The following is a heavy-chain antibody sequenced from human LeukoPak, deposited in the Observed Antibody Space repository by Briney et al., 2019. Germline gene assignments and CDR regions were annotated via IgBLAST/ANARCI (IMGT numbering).Heavy chain of an antibody. V-gene: IGHV3-23*01. CDR2: ISGSGGST. J-gene: IGHJ3*02. D-gene: IGHD6-13*01. Sequence: GGSLRLSCAASGFTFSSYAMSWVRQAPGKGLEWVSAISGSGGSTYYADSVKGRFTISRDNSKNTLYLQMNSLRAEDTAVYYCAKVMIGGLQQLRASDIWGQGTMVTVSS. CDR1: GFTFSSYA. CDR3: AKVMIGGLQQLRASDI.